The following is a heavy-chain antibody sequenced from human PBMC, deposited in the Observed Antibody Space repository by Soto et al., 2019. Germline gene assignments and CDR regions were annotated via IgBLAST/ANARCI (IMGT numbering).Heavy chain of an antibody. Sequence: QVQLQQWGAGLLKPSETLSLTCAVYGGFVSSGSYYWSWIRQPPGKGLEWIGEMSHSGGTHFNPSLKSRVTISVDTSKNQFSLKMSSVTAADTALYYCARVERGTVTTVVDAFDIWGPGTRVTVSS. CDR2: MSHSGGT. D-gene: IGHD1-1*01. CDR3: ARVERGTVTTVVDAFDI. CDR1: GGFVSSGSYY. V-gene: IGHV4-34*01. J-gene: IGHJ3*02.